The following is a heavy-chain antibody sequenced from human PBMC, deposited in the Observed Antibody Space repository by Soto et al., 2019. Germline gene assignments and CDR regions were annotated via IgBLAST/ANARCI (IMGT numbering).Heavy chain of an antibody. CDR2: ISYDGSNK. J-gene: IGHJ6*02. CDR3: AKDHYYGSGSYYKGMDV. Sequence: QVQLVESGGGVVQPGRSLRLSCAASGFTFSRYGMHWVRQAPGKGLEWVAVISYDGSNKYYADSVKGRFTISRDNSKNTLYLQMNSLRAEDTAVYYCAKDHYYGSGSYYKGMDVWGQGTTVTVSS. V-gene: IGHV3-30*18. D-gene: IGHD3-10*01. CDR1: GFTFSRYG.